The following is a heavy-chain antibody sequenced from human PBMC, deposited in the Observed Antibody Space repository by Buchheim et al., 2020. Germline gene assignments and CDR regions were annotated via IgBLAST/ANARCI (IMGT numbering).Heavy chain of an antibody. Sequence: QVQLVQSGAEVKKPGASVKVSCKASGYTFTSYYMHWVRQAPGQGLEWMGGIIPIFGTANYAQKFQGRVTITADESTSTAYMELSSLRSEDTAVYYCARAPRDGYNYRAPAYWGQGTL. V-gene: IGHV1-69*01. J-gene: IGHJ4*02. CDR3: ARAPRDGYNYRAPAY. CDR1: GYTFTSYY. CDR2: IIPIFGTA. D-gene: IGHD5-24*01.